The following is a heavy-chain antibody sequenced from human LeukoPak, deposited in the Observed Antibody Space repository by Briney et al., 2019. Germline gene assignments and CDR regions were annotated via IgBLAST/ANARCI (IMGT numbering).Heavy chain of an antibody. CDR3: AKGGDSSAWLTIDY. D-gene: IGHD6-19*01. Sequence: HPEGSLRLSCAASGFTFDDYAMHWVRQATGKGLEWVSLISWDGGSTYYADSVKGRFTISRDNSKNSLYLQMNSLRAEDTALYYCAKGGDSSAWLTIDYWGQGTLVTVSS. J-gene: IGHJ4*02. CDR1: GFTFDDYA. V-gene: IGHV3-43D*03. CDR2: ISWDGGST.